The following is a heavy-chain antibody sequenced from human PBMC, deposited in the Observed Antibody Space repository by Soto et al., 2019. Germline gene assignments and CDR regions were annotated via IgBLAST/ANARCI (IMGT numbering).Heavy chain of an antibody. CDR2: IYYSGST. CDR3: ASSFYGAGSYCLDY. D-gene: IGHD3-10*01. J-gene: IGHJ4*02. V-gene: IGHV4-31*03. Sequence: QVQLQESGPGQVKASQTLSLTCTVSGVSMSSGGYYWSWIRQHPGKGLEWLGYIYYSGSTYYNPSLKSRVIISVDTSKNQFSLQLSSVTAADTAVYYCASSFYGAGSYCLDYWGQGTLVTVSS. CDR1: GVSMSSGGYY.